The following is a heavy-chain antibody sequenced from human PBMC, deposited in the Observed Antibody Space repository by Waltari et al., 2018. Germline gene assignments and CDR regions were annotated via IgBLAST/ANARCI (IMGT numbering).Heavy chain of an antibody. D-gene: IGHD6-19*01. CDR3: ARVYSSGWYGAFDI. J-gene: IGHJ3*02. CDR1: VSSICSGGYY. V-gene: IGHV4-31*03. Sequence: QLQLQESGPGLVKPSHTLSLTSTVSVSSICSGGYYWSWIRQHPGKGLEWIGYIYYSGSTYYNPSLKSRVTISVDTSKNQFSLKLSSVTAADTAVYYCARVYSSGWYGAFDIWGQGTMVTVSS. CDR2: IYYSGST.